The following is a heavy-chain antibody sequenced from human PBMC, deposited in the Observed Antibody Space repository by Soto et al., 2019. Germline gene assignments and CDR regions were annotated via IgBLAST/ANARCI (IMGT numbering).Heavy chain of an antibody. V-gene: IGHV4-39*01. CDR1: GGSISSSSYY. CDR3: ASSAYYYGMDV. D-gene: IGHD2-15*01. J-gene: IGHJ6*02. Sequence: PSETLSLTCTVSGGSISSSSYYWGWIRQPPGKGLEWSGSIYYSGSTYYNPSLKSRVTISVDTSKNQFSLKLSSVTAADAAVYYCASSAYYYGMDVWGQGTTVTVSS. CDR2: IYYSGST.